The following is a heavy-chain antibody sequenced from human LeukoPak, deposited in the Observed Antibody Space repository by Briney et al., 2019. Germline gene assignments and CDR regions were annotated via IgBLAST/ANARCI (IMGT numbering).Heavy chain of an antibody. D-gene: IGHD3-9*01. V-gene: IGHV3-30*18. CDR3: AKEKDFDWSNLDY. CDR1: GFTFSSYG. Sequence: GGSLRLSCAASGFTFSSYGMHWVRQAPGKGLGWVAVISYDGSNKYYADSVKGRFTISRDNSKNTLYLQMNSLRAEDTAVYYCAKEKDFDWSNLDYWGQGTLVTVSS. J-gene: IGHJ4*02. CDR2: ISYDGSNK.